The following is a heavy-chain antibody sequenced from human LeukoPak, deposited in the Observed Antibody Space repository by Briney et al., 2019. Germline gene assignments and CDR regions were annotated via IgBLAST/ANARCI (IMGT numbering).Heavy chain of an antibody. V-gene: IGHV3-74*01. D-gene: IGHD2-2*01. CDR3: TRIPADQTFFDF. Sequence: GGSLRLSCAASGFTLNKYWMHWVRQAPGKGLMWVSRINIDGSSISYADSVRGRFTISRDNAKNTLYLQMNNLRAEDTAVYYCTRIPADQTFFDFWGQGTLVTVSS. CDR1: GFTLNKYW. J-gene: IGHJ4*02. CDR2: INIDGSSI.